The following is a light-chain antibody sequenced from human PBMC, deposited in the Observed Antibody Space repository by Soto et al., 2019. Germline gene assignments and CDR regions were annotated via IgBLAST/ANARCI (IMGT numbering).Light chain of an antibody. CDR1: QSVSSN. CDR3: QQYNNVPFT. V-gene: IGKV3-15*01. CDR2: GAS. Sequence: IVMTQSPATLSVSPGERATLSCRASQSVSSNLAWYQQKPGQAPRLLIYGASTRATGIPARFSGSGSGTEFTLTISSLQSEDFAVYYCQQYNNVPFTFGPGPKVDSK. J-gene: IGKJ3*01.